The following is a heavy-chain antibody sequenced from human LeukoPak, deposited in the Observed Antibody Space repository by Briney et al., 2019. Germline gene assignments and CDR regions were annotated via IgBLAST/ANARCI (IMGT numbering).Heavy chain of an antibody. J-gene: IGHJ4*02. CDR2: IIPIFGTA. D-gene: IGHD1-26*01. CDR3: ARHYPMGEYYFDY. V-gene: IGHV1-69*05. CDR1: VGTFSSYA. Sequence: SVKVSCKASVGTFSSYAISWVRQAPGQGLEWMGGIIPIFGTANYAQKFQGRVTITTDESTSTAYMELSSLRSEDTAVYYCARHYPMGEYYFDYWGQGTLVTVSS.